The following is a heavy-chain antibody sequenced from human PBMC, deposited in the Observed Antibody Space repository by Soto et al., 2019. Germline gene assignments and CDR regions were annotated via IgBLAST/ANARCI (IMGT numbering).Heavy chain of an antibody. CDR2: ISGSGGST. CDR1: GFTFSSYA. J-gene: IGHJ4*02. D-gene: IGHD2-2*01. CDR3: AKGAPSYCSSTSCYDFD. Sequence: GGSLRLSCAASGFTFSSYAMSWVRQAPGKGLEWVSAISGSGGSTYYADSVKGRFTISRDNSKNTLYLQMNSLRAEDTAVYYCAKGAPSYCSSTSCYDFDWGQGTLVTVSS. V-gene: IGHV3-23*01.